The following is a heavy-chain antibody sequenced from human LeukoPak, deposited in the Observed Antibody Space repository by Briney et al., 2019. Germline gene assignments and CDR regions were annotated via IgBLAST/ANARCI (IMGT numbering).Heavy chain of an antibody. D-gene: IGHD1-26*01. CDR1: GFTFSSYS. CDR2: ISSSSSYI. Sequence: PGGSLRLSCAASGFTFSSYSMNWVRQAPGKGLEWVSSISSSSSYIFYADSVKGRFTISRDNAKNSLYLQMNSLRAEDTAVYYCAKDQGGGATCFDYWGQGTLVTVSS. V-gene: IGHV3-21*01. CDR3: AKDQGGGATCFDY. J-gene: IGHJ4*02.